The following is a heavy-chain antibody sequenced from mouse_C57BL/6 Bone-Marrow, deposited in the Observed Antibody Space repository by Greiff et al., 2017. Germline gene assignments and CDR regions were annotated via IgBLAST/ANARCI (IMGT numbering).Heavy chain of an antibody. CDR2: INPNNGGT. Sequence: EVQLQQSGPELVKPGASVKISCKASGYTFTDYYMNWVKQSHGKSLEWIGDINPNNGGTSYNQKFKGKATLTVDKSSSTAYMVLRSLTSEDSAVYYCTRSGAGYAWFAYWGQGTLVTVSA. V-gene: IGHV1-26*01. J-gene: IGHJ3*01. CDR3: TRSGAGYAWFAY. CDR1: GYTFTDYY. D-gene: IGHD2-2*01.